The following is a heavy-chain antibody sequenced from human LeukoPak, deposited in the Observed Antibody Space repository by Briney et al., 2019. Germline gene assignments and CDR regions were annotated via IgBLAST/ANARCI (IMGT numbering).Heavy chain of an antibody. CDR3: ARVGSGCSSTSCYSAYYYYYMDV. J-gene: IGHJ6*03. V-gene: IGHV4-39*01. CDR2: ICYSGST. CDR1: GGSISSSSYY. Sequence: PSETLSLTCTVSGGSISSSSYYWGWIRQPPGKGLEWIGSICYSGSTYYNPSLKSRVTISVDTSKNQFSLKLSSVTAADTAVYYCARVGSGCSSTSCYSAYYYYYMDVWGKGTMVTVSS. D-gene: IGHD2-2*02.